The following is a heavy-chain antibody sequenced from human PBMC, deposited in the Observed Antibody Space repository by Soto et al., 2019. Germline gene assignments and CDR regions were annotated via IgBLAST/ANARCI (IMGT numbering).Heavy chain of an antibody. CDR1: GFIFSDYY. J-gene: IGHJ4*02. Sequence: EVQLVQSGGGLVQPGGSLRLSCAASGFIFSDYYMDWVRQFPGEGLEWVGRTRNKVNNYAPEYAPSVKGRFSISRQDSEDSMYLQLNSLKAEDTAVYYCARDTGGSYDFWGQGALVTVSS. D-gene: IGHD1-26*01. V-gene: IGHV3-72*01. CDR2: TRNKVNNYAP. CDR3: ARDTGGSYDF.